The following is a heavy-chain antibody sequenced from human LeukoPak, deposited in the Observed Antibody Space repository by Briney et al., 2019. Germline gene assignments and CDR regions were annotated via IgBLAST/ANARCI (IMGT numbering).Heavy chain of an antibody. D-gene: IGHD2-21*01. CDR3: AIPVPRLSVVPPADYFQH. Sequence: SETLTLTCTVSVGSISISSDYCGWIRQPPGEVLEWIGNIYYSGSFYYHPSRKSRVTISVDTSKKQFSLNLSYLPTADTAVYYCAIPVPRLSVVPPADYFQHWGQIIVVTVSS. V-gene: IGHV4-39*01. J-gene: IGHJ1*01. CDR1: VGSISISSDY. CDR2: IYYSGSF.